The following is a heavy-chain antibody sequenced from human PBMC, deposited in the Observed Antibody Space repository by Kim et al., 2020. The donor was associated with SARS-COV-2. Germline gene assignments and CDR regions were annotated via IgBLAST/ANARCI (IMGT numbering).Heavy chain of an antibody. CDR2: IIPIFGTA. CDR1: GGTFSSYA. V-gene: IGHV1-69*13. D-gene: IGHD6-19*01. Sequence: SVKVSCKASGGTFSSYAISWVRQAPGQGLEWMGGIIPIFGTANYAQKFQGRVTITADESTSTAYMELSSLRSEDTAVYYCVSSDSSGWYTEYFQHWGQGTLVTVSS. J-gene: IGHJ1*01. CDR3: VSSDSSGWYTEYFQH.